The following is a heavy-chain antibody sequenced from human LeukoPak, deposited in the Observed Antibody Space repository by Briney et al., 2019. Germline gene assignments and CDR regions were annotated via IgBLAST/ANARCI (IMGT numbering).Heavy chain of an antibody. CDR1: GGSISSGGYF. J-gene: IGHJ5*02. D-gene: IGHD3-10*01. Sequence: WQTLSLTCTVSGGSISSGGYFWSWIRQPPGKGLEWIGCIYYSGSTYYNPSLENGRSISIDTSKKQFSLTLSSVTAADTDVYYCARDAPGGSGWYTFDPWGQGTLVTVSS. V-gene: IGHV4-31*03. CDR3: ARDAPGGSGWYTFDP. CDR2: IYYSGST.